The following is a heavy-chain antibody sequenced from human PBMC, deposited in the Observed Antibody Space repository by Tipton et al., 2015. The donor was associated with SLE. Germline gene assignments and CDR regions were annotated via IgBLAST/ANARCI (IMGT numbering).Heavy chain of an antibody. CDR1: GGSISSYY. Sequence: TLSLTCTVSGGSISSYYWSWIRQPPGKGLEWIGYIYYSGSTNYNPSLKSRVTISVDTSKNQFSLKLSSVTAADTAVYYCARSYDCWSGCPGAFDIWGQGTMATVSS. D-gene: IGHD3-3*01. J-gene: IGHJ3*02. V-gene: IGHV4-59*07. CDR3: ARSYDCWSGCPGAFDI. CDR2: IYYSGST.